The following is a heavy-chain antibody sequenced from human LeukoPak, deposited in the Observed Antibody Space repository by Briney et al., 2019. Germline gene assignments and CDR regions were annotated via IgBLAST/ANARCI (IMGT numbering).Heavy chain of an antibody. CDR2: IYQDGREK. CDR3: AGERPSSSWYDY. D-gene: IGHD6-13*01. Sequence: GGSLRLSCAASGFTFSSHLMTWVRQAPGKGLEWVANIYQDGREKYYAGSVKGRFTISRDNAKNSLFLQMDSLRAEDTAVYYCAGERPSSSWYDYWGQGTLVTVSS. J-gene: IGHJ4*02. CDR1: GFTFSSHL. V-gene: IGHV3-7*01.